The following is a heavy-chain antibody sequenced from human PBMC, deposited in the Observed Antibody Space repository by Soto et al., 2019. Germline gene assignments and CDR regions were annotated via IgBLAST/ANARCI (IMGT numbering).Heavy chain of an antibody. J-gene: IGHJ4*02. CDR3: AILWLRLGWPFDY. CDR1: GGTFSSYA. V-gene: IGHV1-69*01. CDR2: IVPIFGTA. D-gene: IGHD5-12*01. Sequence: QVQLVQSGAEVKKPGSSVKVSCKASGGTFSSYAISWVRQAPGQGLEWMGGIVPIFGTANYAQKSQGRVTITADESTNTANMELSSLRSEDTAVYYCAILWLRLGWPFDYWGQGTLVTVSS.